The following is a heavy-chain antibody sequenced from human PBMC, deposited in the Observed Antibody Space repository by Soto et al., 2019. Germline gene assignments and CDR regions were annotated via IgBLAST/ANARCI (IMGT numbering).Heavy chain of an antibody. J-gene: IGHJ3*01. Sequence: EVQLWESGGGLVQPGGSLRLSCAASGSTFSSYAMSWVRQAPGKGLEWVSVISGSGDSTYYADSVKGRFTISRDNSKNTXCXTMTSRRAEDTAVDYCARELGYCSGGSCYMDGAFDFWGQGTMVTVSS. D-gene: IGHD2-15*01. CDR2: ISGSGDST. V-gene: IGHV3-23*01. CDR1: GSTFSSYA. CDR3: ARELGYCSGGSCYMDGAFDF.